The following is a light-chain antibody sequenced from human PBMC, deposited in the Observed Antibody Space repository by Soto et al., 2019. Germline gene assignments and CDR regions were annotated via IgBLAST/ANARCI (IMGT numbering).Light chain of an antibody. Sequence: DIQLTQSPSTLSASVGDRATITCRASQSISSWLAWYQQKPGKAPKLLVYKASSLESGVPSRFSGSGSGTEFTLTISTLQSDGFATYYCQQYEAYPLTFGGGTKGRS. CDR2: KAS. CDR3: QQYEAYPLT. V-gene: IGKV1-5*03. J-gene: IGKJ4*01. CDR1: QSISSW.